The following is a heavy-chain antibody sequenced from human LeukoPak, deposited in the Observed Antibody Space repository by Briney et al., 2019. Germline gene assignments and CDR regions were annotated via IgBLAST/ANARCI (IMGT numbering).Heavy chain of an antibody. Sequence: PGGSLRLSCAGSGFTFSSHAMTWVRQAPGKGLEWVSATGGSGGSTYYADSVKGRFTISRDNSKNTLYLQMNSLRAEDTAVYFCARQSGGFYGSSGYYSDSWGQGTLVTVSS. CDR1: GFTFSSHA. J-gene: IGHJ4*02. CDR2: TGGSGGST. V-gene: IGHV3-23*01. D-gene: IGHD3-22*01. CDR3: ARQSGGFYGSSGYYSDS.